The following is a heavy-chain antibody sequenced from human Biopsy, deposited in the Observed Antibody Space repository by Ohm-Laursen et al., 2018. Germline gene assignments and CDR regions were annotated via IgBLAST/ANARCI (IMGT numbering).Heavy chain of an antibody. CDR2: FNSDGTDT. CDR3: AKAGRGYIDY. V-gene: IGHV3-74*01. CDR1: GFTFSSSW. D-gene: IGHD5-18*01. J-gene: IGHJ4*02. Sequence: SLRLSCAASGFTFSSSWMHWVRQAPGKGLEWVSRFNSDGTDTTYADSVKGRFTISRDNAKNTLYLQMNSLRVEDTAAYYCAKAGRGYIDYWGQGTLVIVSS.